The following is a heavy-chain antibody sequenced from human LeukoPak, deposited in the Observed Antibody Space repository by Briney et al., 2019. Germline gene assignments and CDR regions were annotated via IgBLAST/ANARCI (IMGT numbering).Heavy chain of an antibody. Sequence: SETLSLTCAVYGGSFSGYYWSWIRQPPGKGLEWIGEIYHSGSTNYNPSLKSRVTISVDSSKNQFSLKLSSVTAADTAVYYCARVPTTYCSSTSCYKGGRYYYYYYYMDVWGKGTTVTVSS. CDR2: IYHSGST. V-gene: IGHV4-34*01. CDR1: GGSFSGYY. CDR3: ARVPTTYCSSTSCYKGGRYYYYYYYMDV. D-gene: IGHD2-2*02. J-gene: IGHJ6*03.